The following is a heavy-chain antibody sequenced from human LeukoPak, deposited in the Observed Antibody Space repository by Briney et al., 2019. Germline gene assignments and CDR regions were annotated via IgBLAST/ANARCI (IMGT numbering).Heavy chain of an antibody. CDR3: ARDQDYGDYDAFDI. D-gene: IGHD4-17*01. J-gene: IGHJ3*02. CDR2: IYYSGST. Sequence: PSETLSLTCTVSGGSISSYYWSWIRQPPGKGLEWIGYIYYSGSTNYNPSPKSRVTISVDTSKNQFSLKLSSVTAADTAVYYCARDQDYGDYDAFDIWGQGTMVTVSS. V-gene: IGHV4-59*01. CDR1: GGSISSYY.